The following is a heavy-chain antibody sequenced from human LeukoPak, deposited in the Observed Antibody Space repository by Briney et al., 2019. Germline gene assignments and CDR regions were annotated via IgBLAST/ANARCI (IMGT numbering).Heavy chain of an antibody. CDR3: ARDRRLLWFGEEWFDP. D-gene: IGHD3-10*01. J-gene: IGHJ5*02. V-gene: IGHV4-61*02. CDR1: GGSISSGSYY. CDR2: IYTSGST. Sequence: KPSQTLSLTCTVSGGSISSGSYYWSWIRQPAGKGLEWIGRIYTSGSTNYNPSLKSRVTISVDTSKNQFSLKLSSVTAADTAVYYCARDRRLLWFGEEWFDPWGQGTLVTVSS.